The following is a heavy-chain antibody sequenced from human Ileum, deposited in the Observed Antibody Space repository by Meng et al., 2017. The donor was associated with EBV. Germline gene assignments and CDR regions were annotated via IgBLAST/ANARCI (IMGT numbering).Heavy chain of an antibody. Sequence: QVRLQESGPGQVKPSQTLSLTCTVSGGSISSSNYYWSWIRQPPGKGLEWSGHIYNSGSTYYNPSLKSRITISVDTSKNQFSLKLSSVTAADTAVYYCARGQKGYFDLWGRGTLVTVSS. CDR3: ARGQKGYFDL. V-gene: IGHV4-30-4*01. CDR2: IYNSGST. CDR1: GGSISSSNYY. J-gene: IGHJ2*01.